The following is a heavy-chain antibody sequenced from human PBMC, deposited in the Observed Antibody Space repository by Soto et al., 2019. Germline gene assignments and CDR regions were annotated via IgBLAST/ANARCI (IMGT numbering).Heavy chain of an antibody. J-gene: IGHJ3*01. V-gene: IGHV1-69*01. D-gene: IGHD3-10*01. CDR1: GGTSSDYA. CDR2: IIPIFGTA. CDR3: AGSFKYGSGTFDALDV. Sequence: QVLLVQSGTEVKKPGSSVTVSCQASGGTSSDYALTWVRQAPGPGRDWMGGIIPIFGTANYAQRVQGRVSITADESSSTAYMEWSRLNYEDTAVYYCAGSFKYGSGTFDALDVWGQGTMVMVSS.